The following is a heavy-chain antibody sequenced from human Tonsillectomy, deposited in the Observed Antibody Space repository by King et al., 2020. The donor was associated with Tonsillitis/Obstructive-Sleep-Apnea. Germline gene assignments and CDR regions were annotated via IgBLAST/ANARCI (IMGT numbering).Heavy chain of an antibody. D-gene: IGHD3-10*01. J-gene: IGHJ5*02. CDR1: GYSFPSYW. CDR2: IYPGDSDT. V-gene: IGHV5-51*01. Sequence: EVQLVESGAEVKKPGESLKISCKGSGYSFPSYWIGWVRQMPGKGLEWMGIIYPGDSDTRYSPSFQGQVTISADKSISTAYLQWSSLKASDTAMYYCARLDRGSGDILGDWFDPWGQGTLVTVSS. CDR3: ARLDRGSGDILGDWFDP.